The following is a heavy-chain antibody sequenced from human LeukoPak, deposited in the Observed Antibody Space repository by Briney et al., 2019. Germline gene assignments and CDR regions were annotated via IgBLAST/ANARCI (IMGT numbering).Heavy chain of an antibody. V-gene: IGHV4-59*08. J-gene: IGHJ3*02. CDR2: IYYSGST. Sequence: PSETLSLTCTVSGGSISSYYWSWIRQPPGKGLEWIGYIYYSGSTNYNPSLKSRVTISVDTSKNQFSLKLSSVTAADTAVYYCAGRILAMVRGVTEDAFDIWGQGTMVTVSS. CDR3: AGRILAMVRGVTEDAFDI. CDR1: GGSISSYY. D-gene: IGHD3-10*01.